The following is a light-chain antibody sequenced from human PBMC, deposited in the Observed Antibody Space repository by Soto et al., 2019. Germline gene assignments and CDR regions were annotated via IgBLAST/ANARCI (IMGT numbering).Light chain of an antibody. J-gene: IGLJ3*02. CDR2: DVS. V-gene: IGLV2-14*01. CDR1: SSDVGCYNY. CDR3: SSYTSSSTKV. Sequence: QSALTQPASVSGCPGQSITISCTGTSSDVGCYNYVSWYQQHPGKAPKLMIYDVSNRPSGVSNRFSGSKSGNTASLTISGLQAEDEADYYCSSYTSSSTKVFGGGTKLTVL.